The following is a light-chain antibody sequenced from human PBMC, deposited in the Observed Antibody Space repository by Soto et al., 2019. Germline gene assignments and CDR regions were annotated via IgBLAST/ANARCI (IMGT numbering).Light chain of an antibody. Sequence: DIQMTQSPSTLCGSVGDRVTITCRASQTISSWLAWYQQKPGKAPKLLIYKASTLKSGVPSRFSGSGSGTEFTLTISSLQPDDFATYYCQHYNSYSTFGQGTMVDVK. CDR3: QHYNSYST. CDR1: QTISSW. V-gene: IGKV1-5*03. CDR2: KAS. J-gene: IGKJ1*01.